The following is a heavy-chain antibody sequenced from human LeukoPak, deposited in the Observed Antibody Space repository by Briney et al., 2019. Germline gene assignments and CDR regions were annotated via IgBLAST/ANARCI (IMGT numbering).Heavy chain of an antibody. D-gene: IGHD3-10*01. CDR3: ATAPLGSGGVY. CDR2: ISGYNGNT. CDR1: GYTFTNYG. J-gene: IGHJ4*02. V-gene: IGHV1-18*01. Sequence: GASVKVSCKASGYTFTNYGISWVRQAPAQGLEWMGWISGYNGNTNYAQKLQGRVTMTEDTSTDTAYMELSSLRSEDTAVYYCATAPLGSGGVYWGQGTLVTVSS.